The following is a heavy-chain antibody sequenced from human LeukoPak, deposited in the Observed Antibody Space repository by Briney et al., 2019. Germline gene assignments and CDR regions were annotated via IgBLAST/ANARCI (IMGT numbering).Heavy chain of an antibody. V-gene: IGHV3-15*01. CDR2: IKSRTDGGTT. CDR3: ARGPRPFDY. CDR1: GFTFSNAW. Sequence: PGGSLRLSCAVSGFTFSNAWMSWVRQAPGKGLEWVGRIKSRTDGGTTDYAAPVKGRFTISRDDSENTLYLQMNSLETEDTAVYYCARGPRPFDYWGQGTLVTVSS. J-gene: IGHJ4*02.